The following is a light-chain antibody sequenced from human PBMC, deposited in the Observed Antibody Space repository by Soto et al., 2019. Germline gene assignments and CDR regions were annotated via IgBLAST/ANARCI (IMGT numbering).Light chain of an antibody. J-gene: IGLJ1*01. CDR1: SSDVGGYNY. CDR2: DVT. V-gene: IGLV2-11*01. Sequence: QSALTQPRSVSGSPGQSVTISCTGTSSDVGGYNYVSWYEQHPVKAPKLMIYDVTKRPSGVPDRFSGSKSGNTASLTISGLQAEDEADYYCCTYAGSYTGVFGTGTKLTLL. CDR3: CTYAGSYTGV.